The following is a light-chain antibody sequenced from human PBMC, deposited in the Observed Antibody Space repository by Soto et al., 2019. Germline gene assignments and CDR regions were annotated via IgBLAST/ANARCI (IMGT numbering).Light chain of an antibody. V-gene: IGKV3-20*01. CDR1: QTITNSY. CDR3: QQYGTSPIT. J-gene: IGKJ5*01. CDR2: GAS. Sequence: EIVLTQSPGTLSLSPGERATLSCRASQTITNSYLAWYQQKPGQAPRLLIFGASSRATGIPDRFSGSGSGTDFALNISRLEPDDCAVYYCQQYGTSPITFGQGTRLEIK.